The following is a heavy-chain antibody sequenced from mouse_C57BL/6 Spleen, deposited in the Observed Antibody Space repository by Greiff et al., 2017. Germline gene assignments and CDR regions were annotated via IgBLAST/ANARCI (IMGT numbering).Heavy chain of an antibody. J-gene: IGHJ1*03. V-gene: IGHV1-42*01. CDR1: GYSFTGYY. CDR3: ARDLFISTVMYFDF. D-gene: IGHD1-1*01. Sequence: VQLKESGPELVKPGASVKISCKASGYSFTGYYMNWVKQSPEKSLEWIGEINPSTGGTTYNQKFKAKATFTVAKSSSTAYMQLNSLTSEDSAVYYCARDLFISTVMYFDFWGTGTTVTVSS. CDR2: INPSTGGT.